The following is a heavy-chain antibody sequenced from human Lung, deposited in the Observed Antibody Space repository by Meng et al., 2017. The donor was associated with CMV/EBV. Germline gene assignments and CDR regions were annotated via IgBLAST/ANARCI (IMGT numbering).Heavy chain of an antibody. D-gene: IGHD2-2*01. J-gene: IGHJ5*02. Sequence: SSWSRPHPGQGGEWIGQLNSRGVDDYEPSLKSRLTIHVHTSDNRFSLRLASLTAADTAVYYCARLEHCREASCRFRGAGWFDPWGQGTLVTVSS. V-gene: IGHV4-34*01. CDR3: ARLEHCREASCRFRGAGWFDP. CDR2: LNSRGVD.